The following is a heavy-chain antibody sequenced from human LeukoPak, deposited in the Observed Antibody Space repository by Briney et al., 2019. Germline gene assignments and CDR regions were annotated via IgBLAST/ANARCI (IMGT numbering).Heavy chain of an antibody. CDR1: GFTFSSYA. CDR3: AKHRDTSSSYYFDY. D-gene: IGHD6-13*01. CDR2: IGASGGDT. J-gene: IGHJ4*02. Sequence: GGSLRLSCAACGFTFSSYAMSWVRQAPGKGLEWVSTIGASGGDTYNADSVKGRFTISRDSSKYTLFLQMHSLRAEDSAVYYCAKHRDTSSSYYFDYWGQGTLVTVSS. V-gene: IGHV3-23*01.